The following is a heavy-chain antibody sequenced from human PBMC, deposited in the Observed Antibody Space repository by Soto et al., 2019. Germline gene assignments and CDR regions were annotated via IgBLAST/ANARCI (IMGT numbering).Heavy chain of an antibody. Sequence: ASVKVSCKTSGYIFTGYYIHWVRQAPGQGLEWMGIINPSGGTTTYAQKFQGRVTMTRDTSTGTVYMELSSLRSEDTAVYYCARGPATAPDAYWGLGTLVPVSS. CDR1: GYIFTGYY. V-gene: IGHV1-46*01. D-gene: IGHD2-2*01. J-gene: IGHJ4*02. CDR3: ARGPATAPDAY. CDR2: INPSGGTT.